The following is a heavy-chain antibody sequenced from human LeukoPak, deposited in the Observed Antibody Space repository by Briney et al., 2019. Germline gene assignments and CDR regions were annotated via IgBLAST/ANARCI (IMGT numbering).Heavy chain of an antibody. J-gene: IGHJ4*02. CDR1: GYNFSNHT. D-gene: IGHD1-14*01. CDR2: INAVDGNT. CDR3: ASGAAPNRYYFDY. Sequence: ASVKVSCKASGYNFSNHTLHWVRQAPEQRLEWMGWINAVDGNTKYSQNLLDKVTITRDTSASTAYMELSSLRSEDTAVYYCASGAAPNRYYFDYWGQGTLVTVSS. V-gene: IGHV1-3*01.